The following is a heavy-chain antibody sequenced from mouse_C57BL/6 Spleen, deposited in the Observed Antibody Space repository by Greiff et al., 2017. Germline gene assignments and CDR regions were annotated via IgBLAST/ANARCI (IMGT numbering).Heavy chain of an antibody. V-gene: IGHV2-2*01. CDR1: GFSLTSYG. CDR3: ARKNHDYYAMDY. Sequence: QVQLQQSGPGLVQPSQSLSITCTVSGFSLTSYGVHWVRQSPGKGLEWLGVIWSGGSTDDNAAFISRLSISKDNSKSQVFYKMNSLQADDTAIYYCARKNHDYYAMDYWGQGTSVTVSS. J-gene: IGHJ4*01. CDR2: IWSGGST.